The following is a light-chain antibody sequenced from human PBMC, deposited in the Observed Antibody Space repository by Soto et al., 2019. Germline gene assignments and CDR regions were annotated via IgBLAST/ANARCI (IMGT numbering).Light chain of an antibody. Sequence: DIQMTQSPSSLSASVGDRVTITCRASQYISSYLNWYQQKPGKAPKLLISAASSLQSGVTSRFSGSGSGTDFTLTISSLQPEDFATYYCEQSFTTPPYTFGQGTRLEIK. CDR1: QYISSY. V-gene: IGKV1-39*01. CDR3: EQSFTTPPYT. CDR2: AAS. J-gene: IGKJ2*01.